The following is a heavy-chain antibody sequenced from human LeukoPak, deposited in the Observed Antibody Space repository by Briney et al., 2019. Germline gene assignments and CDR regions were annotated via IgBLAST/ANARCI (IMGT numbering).Heavy chain of an antibody. Sequence: GGSLRLSCAASGFNFANHAMSWVRQTAGKGLEWVSAISGGGDITYYADSVKGRFTVSRDNSKDTLFLQMHSLRPGDTAVYYCVREDTPATANYWGQGTLVTISS. J-gene: IGHJ4*02. CDR1: GFNFANHA. CDR3: VREDTPATANY. V-gene: IGHV3-23*01. CDR2: ISGGGDIT. D-gene: IGHD2-21*02.